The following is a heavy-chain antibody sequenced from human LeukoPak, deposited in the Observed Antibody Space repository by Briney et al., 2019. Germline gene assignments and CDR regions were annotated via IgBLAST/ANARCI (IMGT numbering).Heavy chain of an antibody. CDR3: ARAIAARPGDFDY. CDR1: GGSISSGDYY. J-gene: IGHJ4*02. V-gene: IGHV4-30-4*01. Sequence: SQTLSLTCTVSGGSISSGDYYWSWIRQTPGKGLEWIGYIYYSGSTYYNPSLKSRVTISVDTSKNQFSLKLSSVTAADTAVYYCARAIAARPGDFDYRGQGTLVTVSS. D-gene: IGHD6-6*01. CDR2: IYYSGST.